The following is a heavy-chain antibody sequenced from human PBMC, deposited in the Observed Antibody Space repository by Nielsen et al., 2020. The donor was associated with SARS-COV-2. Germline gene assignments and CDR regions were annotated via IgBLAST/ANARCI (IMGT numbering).Heavy chain of an antibody. J-gene: IGHJ4*02. Sequence: GESLKISCAASGFTFSSYWMSWVRQAPGKGLEWVANIKQDGSEKYYVDSVKGRFTISRDNAKNSLYLQMNSLRAEDTAVYYCARDSGIGDFDYWGQGTLVTVSS. V-gene: IGHV3-7*01. CDR2: IKQDGSEK. D-gene: IGHD3-10*01. CDR3: ARDSGIGDFDY. CDR1: GFTFSSYW.